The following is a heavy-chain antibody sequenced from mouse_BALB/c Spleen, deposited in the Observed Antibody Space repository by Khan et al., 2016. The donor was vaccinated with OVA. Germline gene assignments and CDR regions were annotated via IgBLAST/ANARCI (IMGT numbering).Heavy chain of an antibody. V-gene: IGHV2-2*02. CDR3: ARNYDYDEGLAY. J-gene: IGHJ3*01. D-gene: IGHD2-4*01. CDR1: GFSLTSYG. CDR2: IWSGGTT. Sequence: VQLQESGPGLVQPSQSLSITCTVSGFSLTSYGVHWVRQSPGKGLEWLGVIWSGGTTDYNAPFISRLSISKDNSKSQVFFKMNSLQANDTATYYCARNYDYDEGLAYWGQGTLVTVSA.